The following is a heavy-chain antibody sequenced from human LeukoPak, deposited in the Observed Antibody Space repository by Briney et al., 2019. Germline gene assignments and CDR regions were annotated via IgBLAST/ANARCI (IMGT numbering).Heavy chain of an antibody. CDR1: GGSISSYY. CDR3: ARVGTAAAAPRPYYFDY. Sequence: PSETLSLTCTVSGGSISSYYWSWIRQPPGKGLEWIGCIYYSGSTNYNPSLKSRVTISVDTSKNQFSLKLSSVTAADTAVYYCARVGTAAAAPRPYYFDYWGQGTLVTVSS. V-gene: IGHV4-59*01. J-gene: IGHJ4*02. D-gene: IGHD6-13*01. CDR2: IYYSGST.